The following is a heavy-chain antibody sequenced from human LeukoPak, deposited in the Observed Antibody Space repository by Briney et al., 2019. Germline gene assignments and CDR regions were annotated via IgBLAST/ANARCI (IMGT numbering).Heavy chain of an antibody. CDR1: GFIFTNCW. Sequence: GSLRLSCAASGFIFTNCWMSWVRQAPGNALEWVANIKEDGSERYYVDSVKGRFTISRDNAENSLYLQMNSLRAEDTALYYCAKGYSGYDFTDYWGQGTLVTVSS. D-gene: IGHD5-12*01. CDR2: IKEDGSER. V-gene: IGHV3-7*03. J-gene: IGHJ4*02. CDR3: AKGYSGYDFTDY.